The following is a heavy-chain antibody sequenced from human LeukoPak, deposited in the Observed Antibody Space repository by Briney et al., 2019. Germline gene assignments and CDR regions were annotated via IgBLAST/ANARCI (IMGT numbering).Heavy chain of an antibody. CDR1: GGSVSSGSYY. CDR2: IYYSGST. D-gene: IGHD2-2*01. Sequence: SETLSLTCTVSGGSVSSGSYYWSWIRQPPGKGLEWIGSIYYSGSTYYNPSLKSRVTISVDTSKNQFSLKLSSVTAADTAVYYCARYCSSTSCYRGDYWGQGTLVTVSS. CDR3: ARYCSSTSCYRGDY. V-gene: IGHV4-39*01. J-gene: IGHJ4*02.